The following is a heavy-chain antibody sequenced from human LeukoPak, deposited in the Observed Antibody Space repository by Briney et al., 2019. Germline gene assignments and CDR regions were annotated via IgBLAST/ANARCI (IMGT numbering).Heavy chain of an antibody. V-gene: IGHV4-39*07. Sequence: PSETLSLTCTVSGGSISRSSYYWSWIRQPPGKGLEWIGSTYYGGSTYYSPSLKSRVTISVDTSKNQFSLQLSSVTAADTAVYYCARLDNARGAFDYWGQGTLVTVSS. CDR2: TYYGGST. CDR3: ARLDNARGAFDY. J-gene: IGHJ4*02. CDR1: GGSISRSSYY. D-gene: IGHD2-2*03.